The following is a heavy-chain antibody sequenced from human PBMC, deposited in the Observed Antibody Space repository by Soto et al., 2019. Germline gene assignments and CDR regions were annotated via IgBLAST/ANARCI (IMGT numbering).Heavy chain of an antibody. Sequence: PGGSLRLSCAASGFTFSSYAMHWVRQAPGKGLEWVAVISYDGSNKYYADSVKGRFTISRDNSKNTLYLQMNSLRAEDTAVYYCARAASITIVGVVTGWFDPWGQGTLVTVSS. CDR3: ARAASITIVGVVTGWFDP. CDR2: ISYDGSNK. V-gene: IGHV3-30-3*01. J-gene: IGHJ5*02. CDR1: GFTFSSYA. D-gene: IGHD3-3*01.